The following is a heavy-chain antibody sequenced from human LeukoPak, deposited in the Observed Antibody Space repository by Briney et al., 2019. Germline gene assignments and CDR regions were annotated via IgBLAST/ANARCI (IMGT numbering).Heavy chain of an antibody. CDR3: AKVGRRSYGPYYFDY. D-gene: IGHD5-18*01. V-gene: IGHV1-69*13. Sequence: SVKVSCKASGGTFSSYAISWVRQAPGQGLEWMGGIIPIFGTANYAQKFQGRVTITADESTSTAYMELSSLRSEDTAVYYCAKVGRRSYGPYYFDYWGQGTLVTVSS. CDR1: GGTFSSYA. CDR2: IIPIFGTA. J-gene: IGHJ4*02.